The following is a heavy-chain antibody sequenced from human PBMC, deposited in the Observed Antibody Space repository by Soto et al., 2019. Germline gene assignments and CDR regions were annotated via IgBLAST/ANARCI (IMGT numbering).Heavy chain of an antibody. CDR1: GYTLTELS. CDR3: ATNRIAVAGKGDY. J-gene: IGHJ4*02. Sequence: QVQLVQSGAEVKKPGASVKVSCKVSGYTLTELSMHWVRQAPGKGLEWMGGFDPEDGETIYAQKFQGRVTMNEDTSTHTAYMELSSLRSEDTAVYYCATNRIAVAGKGDYWGQGTLVTVSS. CDR2: FDPEDGET. D-gene: IGHD6-19*01. V-gene: IGHV1-24*01.